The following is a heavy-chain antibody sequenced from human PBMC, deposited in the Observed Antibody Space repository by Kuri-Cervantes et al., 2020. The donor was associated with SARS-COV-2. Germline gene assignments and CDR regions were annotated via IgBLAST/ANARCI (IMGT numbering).Heavy chain of an antibody. J-gene: IGHJ4*02. D-gene: IGHD3-10*01. Sequence: SVKVSCKASGGTFSSYAISWVRQAPGQGLEWMGGIIPIFGTANYAQKLQGRVTMTTDTSTSTAYMELRSLRSDDTAVYYCARDSGFAPFDYWGQGTLVTVSS. V-gene: IGHV1-69*05. CDR3: ARDSGFAPFDY. CDR1: GGTFSSYA. CDR2: IIPIFGTA.